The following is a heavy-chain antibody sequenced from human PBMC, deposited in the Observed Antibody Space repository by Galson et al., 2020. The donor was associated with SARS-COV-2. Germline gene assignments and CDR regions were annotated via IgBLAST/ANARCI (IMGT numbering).Heavy chain of an antibody. Sequence: GGSLRLSCAASGFTFSSYAMHWVRQAPGKGLEWVAVISYDGSNKYYADSVKGRFTISRDNSKNTLYLQMNSLRAEDTAVYYCARDRTTDTAMGDFDYWGQGTLVTVSS. CDR1: GFTFSSYA. CDR3: ARDRTTDTAMGDFDY. J-gene: IGHJ4*02. D-gene: IGHD5-18*01. CDR2: ISYDGSNK. V-gene: IGHV3-30-3*01.